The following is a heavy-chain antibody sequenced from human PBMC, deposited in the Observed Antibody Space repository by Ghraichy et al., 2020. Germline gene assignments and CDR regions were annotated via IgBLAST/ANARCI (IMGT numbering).Heavy chain of an antibody. D-gene: IGHD5-24*01. J-gene: IGHJ4*02. CDR3: ARVNGGYNFHLDY. V-gene: IGHV1-2*02. CDR1: GYTFTGYY. Sequence: ASVKVSCKASGYTFTGYYMHWVRQAPGQGLEWMGWINPNNDDTNYAQKFQGRVTMTRDTSITTGYMELSRLRSDDTAVYYCARVNGGYNFHLDYWGQGTLVTVSS. CDR2: INPNNDDT.